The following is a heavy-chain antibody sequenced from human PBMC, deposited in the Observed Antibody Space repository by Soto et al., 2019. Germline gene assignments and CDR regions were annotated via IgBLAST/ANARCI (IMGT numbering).Heavy chain of an antibody. Sequence: QVQLVQSGAEVKKPGASVKVSCKASGYTFTGYYMHWVRQAPGQGLEWMGWINPNSGGTNYAQKFQGRVTMPRDTSISTAYMELSRLRSDDTAVYYCARAIAGDIAAAGTSWFDPWGQGTLVTVSS. J-gene: IGHJ5*02. D-gene: IGHD6-13*01. CDR3: ARAIAGDIAAAGTSWFDP. V-gene: IGHV1-2*02. CDR2: INPNSGGT. CDR1: GYTFTGYY.